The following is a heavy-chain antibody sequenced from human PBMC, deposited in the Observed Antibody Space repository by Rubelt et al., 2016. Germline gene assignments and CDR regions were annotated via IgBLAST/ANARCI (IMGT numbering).Heavy chain of an antibody. CDR2: ISGGGDST. V-gene: IGHV3-23*01. Sequence: EVQLLESGGGLVQPGGSLRLSCAASGFTFSSYAMTWVRQAPGKGLEWVSVISGGGDSTYYADSVKGRFTISRDNSKNMVYLQMNSLRAEDTALYYCASQRPGGRLYWGQGTLVIVSS. J-gene: IGHJ4*02. CDR1: GFTFSSYA. CDR3: ASQRPGGRLY. D-gene: IGHD6-25*01.